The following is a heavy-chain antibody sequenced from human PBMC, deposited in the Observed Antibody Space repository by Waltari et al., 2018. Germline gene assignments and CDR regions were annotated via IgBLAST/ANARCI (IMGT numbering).Heavy chain of an antibody. D-gene: IGHD3-16*01. CDR1: GGSINSSSYY. CDR3: ARASPTFYFDY. CDR2: VSYSGST. Sequence: LLQESGPGLVKPSETLSLTCTVSGGSINSSSYYWGWIRQPPGKGLELIGSVSYSGSTYNNPSLKSRVTISVDTSKNQFSLNLSSVTAADTAVYYCARASPTFYFDYWGQGTLVTVSS. J-gene: IGHJ4*02. V-gene: IGHV4-39*07.